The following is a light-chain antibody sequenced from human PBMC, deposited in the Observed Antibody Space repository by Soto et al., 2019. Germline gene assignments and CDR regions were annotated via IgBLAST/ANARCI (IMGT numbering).Light chain of an antibody. J-gene: IGKJ4*02. CDR1: QSVGNS. V-gene: IGKV1-5*01. Sequence: DIQMTQSPSTLSASVGDRVSITCRASQSVGNSLAWYQQRPGKAPKLLIFDASTLESGVPSKFSGSGSDTEFTFTISSLQPDDSATYYCQQYNTYGLTFGGGTKV. CDR2: DAS. CDR3: QQYNTYGLT.